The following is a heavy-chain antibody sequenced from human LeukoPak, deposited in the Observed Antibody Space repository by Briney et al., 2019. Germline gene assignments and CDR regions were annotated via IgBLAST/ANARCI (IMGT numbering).Heavy chain of an antibody. CDR1: GGSFSGYY. J-gene: IGHJ3*02. CDR2: INHSGST. Sequence: PSETLSLTCAVYGGSFSGYYWSWIRQPLGKGLEWIGEINHSGSTNYNPSLKSRVTISVDTSKNQFSLKLSSVTAADTAVYYCARDQGSFDIWGQGTMVTVSS. D-gene: IGHD2-15*01. CDR3: ARDQGSFDI. V-gene: IGHV4-34*01.